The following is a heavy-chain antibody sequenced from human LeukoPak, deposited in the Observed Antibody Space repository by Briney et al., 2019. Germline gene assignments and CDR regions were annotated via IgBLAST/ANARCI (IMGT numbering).Heavy chain of an antibody. CDR1: GGSISSYY. J-gene: IGHJ4*02. V-gene: IGHV4-59*08. D-gene: IGHD3-9*01. Sequence: SETLSLTCTVSGGSISSYYWSWIRQPPGKGLEWIGYIYYSGSTNYNPSLKSRVTISVDTSKSQFSLKLTSATAADTAVYYCAAGRSIRYFDYWGQGTLLTVSS. CDR3: AAGRSIRYFDY. CDR2: IYYSGST.